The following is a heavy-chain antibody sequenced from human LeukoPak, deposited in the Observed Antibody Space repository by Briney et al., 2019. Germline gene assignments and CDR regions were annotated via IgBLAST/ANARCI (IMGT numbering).Heavy chain of an antibody. CDR2: INPSGGST. V-gene: IGHV1-46*01. D-gene: IGHD6-19*01. Sequence: EASVKVSCKASGYTFTSYYMHWVRQAPGQGLEWMGIINPSGGSTSYAQKFQGRVTMTRDTSTSTVYMELSSLRSEDTAVYYCGRTRVGVAGKAGWFDPWGQGTLVTVSS. CDR1: GYTFTSYY. CDR3: GRTRVGVAGKAGWFDP. J-gene: IGHJ5*02.